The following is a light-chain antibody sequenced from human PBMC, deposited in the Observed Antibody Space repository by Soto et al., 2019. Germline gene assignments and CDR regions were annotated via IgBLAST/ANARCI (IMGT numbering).Light chain of an antibody. J-gene: IGKJ5*01. CDR1: QTVRNNY. CDR2: DAS. V-gene: IGKV3-20*01. Sequence: EIVLTHSPGTLSLSPCERATLSVSASQTVRNNYLAWYQQKPGQAPRLLIYDASSRATGIPDRFSGSGSGTDFTLTISRLEPEDFAVYYCQQYGSSPITFGQGTRLEI. CDR3: QQYGSSPIT.